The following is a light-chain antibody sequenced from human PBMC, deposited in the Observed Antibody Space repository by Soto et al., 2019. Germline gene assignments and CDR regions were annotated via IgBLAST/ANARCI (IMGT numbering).Light chain of an antibody. J-gene: IGLJ3*02. CDR1: TGAVTSGNY. V-gene: IGLV7-43*01. CDR2: TTN. Sequence: QAVVTQEPSLTVSPGGTVTLTCASSTGAVTSGNYPSWFQQRLGQAPRTLIYTTNSKHSWTPARFSGSLLGDKAALTLSGVQPEDEADYYCLLYYGGAQLVFGGGTKVTVL. CDR3: LLYYGGAQLV.